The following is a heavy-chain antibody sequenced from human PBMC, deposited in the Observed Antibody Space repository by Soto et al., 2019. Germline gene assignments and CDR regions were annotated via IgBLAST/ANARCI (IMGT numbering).Heavy chain of an antibody. CDR1: GYSFTSYW. V-gene: IGHV5-51*01. Sequence: GESLKISCKGSGYSFTSYWIAWVRQMLGKGLECMGIIYPGDSDTRYSPSFQGQVTISVDKSINTAYLQWSSLRASDTAIYYCASQGKVSSMTNYFDSCGQGALVIVSS. D-gene: IGHD2-8*01. J-gene: IGHJ4*02. CDR3: ASQGKVSSMTNYFDS. CDR2: IYPGDSDT.